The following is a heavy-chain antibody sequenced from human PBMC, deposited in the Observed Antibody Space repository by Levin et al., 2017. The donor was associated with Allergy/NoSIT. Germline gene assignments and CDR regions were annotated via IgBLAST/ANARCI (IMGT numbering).Heavy chain of an antibody. D-gene: IGHD6-19*01. CDR2: ISGGGGST. CDR1: GFTFNTYA. CDR3: AKRAVAGTRAALDI. Sequence: GESLKISCAASGFTFNTYAMSWVRQAPGKGLEWVATISGGGGSTYYADSVKGRITISRDNSKNTVYLQMNSLRAEDTAVYYCAKRAVAGTRAALDIWGQGTMVTVSS. V-gene: IGHV3-23*01. J-gene: IGHJ3*02.